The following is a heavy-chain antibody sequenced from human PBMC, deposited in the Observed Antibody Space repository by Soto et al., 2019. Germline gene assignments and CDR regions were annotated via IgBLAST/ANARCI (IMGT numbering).Heavy chain of an antibody. Sequence: GSLRLSCAASGFTFSSYGMHWVRQAPGKGLEWVAVISYDGSNKYYADSVKGRFTISRDNSKNTLYLQMNSLRAEDTAVYYCAKDSDGYNDYWGQGTLVTVSS. V-gene: IGHV3-30*18. CDR2: ISYDGSNK. CDR3: AKDSDGYNDY. J-gene: IGHJ4*02. CDR1: GFTFSSYG. D-gene: IGHD5-12*01.